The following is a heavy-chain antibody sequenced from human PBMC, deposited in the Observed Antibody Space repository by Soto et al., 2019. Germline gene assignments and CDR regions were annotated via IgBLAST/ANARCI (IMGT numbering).Heavy chain of an antibody. Sequence: QLQLQESGPGLVKPSETLSLTCTVSGGSISSSSYYWGWIRQPPGKGLEWIGSIYYSGSTYYNPSLKSRVTISVDTSKNQFSLKLSSVTAADTAVYYCARHPDYGGSDYWGQGTLVTVSS. CDR3: ARHPDYGGSDY. D-gene: IGHD4-17*01. V-gene: IGHV4-39*01. CDR2: IYYSGST. CDR1: GGSISSSSYY. J-gene: IGHJ4*02.